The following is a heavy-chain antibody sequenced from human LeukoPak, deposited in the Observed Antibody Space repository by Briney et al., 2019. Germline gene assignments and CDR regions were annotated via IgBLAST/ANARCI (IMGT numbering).Heavy chain of an antibody. CDR1: GFPFNAYT. D-gene: IGHD4-17*01. CDR3: ARDRTTVTTFDY. CDR2: ISSSSSYI. Sequence: GGSVRLSCAASGFPFNAYTMIWVRQAPGKGLEWVSSISSSSSYIYYADSVKGRFTISRDNAKNSLYLQMNTLRAEDTAVYYCARDRTTVTTFDYWGQGTLVTVSS. V-gene: IGHV3-21*01. J-gene: IGHJ4*02.